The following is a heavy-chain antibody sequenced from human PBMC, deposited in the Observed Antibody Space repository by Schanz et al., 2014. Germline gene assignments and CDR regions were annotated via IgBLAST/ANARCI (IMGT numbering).Heavy chain of an antibody. CDR2: INSDGSNI. D-gene: IGHD2-21*01. Sequence: EVQLVESGGGLVQPGGSLRLSCATSGFTFSSQWMHWVRQVPGKGPEWVSRINSDGSNINYADFVKGRFTISRDNAKNALYLQMNSLRADDTAVYYCCAVIVGWGQGTTVTVSS. CDR1: GFTFSSQW. J-gene: IGHJ3*01. CDR3: CAVIVG. V-gene: IGHV3-74*01.